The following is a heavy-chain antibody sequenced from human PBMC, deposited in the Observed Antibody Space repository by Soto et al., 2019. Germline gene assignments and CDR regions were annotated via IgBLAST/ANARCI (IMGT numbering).Heavy chain of an antibody. D-gene: IGHD5-12*01. CDR1: GFTFSSYA. J-gene: IGHJ4*02. Sequence: QVQLVESGGGVVQPGRSLRLSCAASGFTFSSYAMHWVRQAPGKGLEWVAVISYDGSNKYYADSVKGRFTISRDNSKNTLYLQMNSLRAEDTAVYYCAIGPPTGSGYDYCVYWGQGTLVTVSS. CDR2: ISYDGSNK. CDR3: AIGPPTGSGYDYCVY. V-gene: IGHV3-30-3*01.